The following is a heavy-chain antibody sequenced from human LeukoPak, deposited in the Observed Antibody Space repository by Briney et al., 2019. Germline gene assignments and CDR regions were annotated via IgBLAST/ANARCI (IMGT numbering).Heavy chain of an antibody. D-gene: IGHD6-19*01. CDR3: AASSHGSSGWYRYFDY. CDR1: GYTFTGYY. CDR2: INPNSGGT. J-gene: IGHJ4*02. V-gene: IGHV1-2*06. Sequence: ASVNVSCKASGYTFTGYYMHWVRQAPGQGLEWMGRINPNSGGTNYAQKFQGRVTMTRDTSISTAYMELSRLRSDDTAVYYCAASSHGSSGWYRYFDYWGQGTLVTVSS.